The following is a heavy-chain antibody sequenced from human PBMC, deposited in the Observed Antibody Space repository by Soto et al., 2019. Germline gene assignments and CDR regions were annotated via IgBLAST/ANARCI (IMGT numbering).Heavy chain of an antibody. V-gene: IGHV3-30*18. Sequence: QGQLVESGGGVVQPGRSLRLSCAASGLIFSSYGMHWVRQAPGKGLEWLAVISYDGTNKNYADSVKDRFTISRDNSKNTLYLQMNSLRPDDTAMYYCAKDTYYHDSSGYYVFDYWGQGTLVTVSS. CDR1: GLIFSSYG. CDR2: ISYDGTNK. J-gene: IGHJ4*02. CDR3: AKDTYYHDSSGYYVFDY. D-gene: IGHD3-22*01.